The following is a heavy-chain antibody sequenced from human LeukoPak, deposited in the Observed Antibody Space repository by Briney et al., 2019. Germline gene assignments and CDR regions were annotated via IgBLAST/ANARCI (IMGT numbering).Heavy chain of an antibody. CDR3: AKDLVVITTPGDY. Sequence: GGSLRLSCAASGFTFSSYAMGWVRQAPGKGLEWVSAISGSGDTYYADSVKGRFTISRDNSKNTLYLQMNSLRAEDTAVYYCAKDLVVITTPGDYWGQGTLVTVSS. J-gene: IGHJ4*02. V-gene: IGHV3-23*01. D-gene: IGHD3-22*01. CDR2: ISGSGDT. CDR1: GFTFSSYA.